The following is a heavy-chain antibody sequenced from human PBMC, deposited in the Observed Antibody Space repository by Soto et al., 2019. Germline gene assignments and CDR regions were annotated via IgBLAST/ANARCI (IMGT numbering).Heavy chain of an antibody. CDR1: GYTFISYG. V-gene: IGHV1-18*01. Sequence: QVQLVQSGPEVKNPGASVKVSCKASGYTFISYGISWVRQAPGQGLEWMGWISGYNGNIKHAQKCQGRATMTTDPTTTTAYKELGSLRSDDTAVYYCAREEPIVPTAHFDNWGQGTLVTVSS. J-gene: IGHJ4*02. CDR3: AREEPIVPTAHFDN. D-gene: IGHD5-12*01. CDR2: ISGYNGNI.